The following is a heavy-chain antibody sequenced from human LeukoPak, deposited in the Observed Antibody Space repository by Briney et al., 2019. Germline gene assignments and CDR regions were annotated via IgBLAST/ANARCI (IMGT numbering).Heavy chain of an antibody. J-gene: IGHJ4*02. CDR3: AMMSLTPFDY. Sequence: GGSLRLSCAASGFTFSSYSMNWVRQAPGKGLELDSSISSSSSYIYYADSVKGRFTISRDNAKNSLYLQMNSLRAEDTAVYYCAMMSLTPFDYWGQGTLVTVSS. CDR2: ISSSSSYI. CDR1: GFTFSSYS. V-gene: IGHV3-21*01.